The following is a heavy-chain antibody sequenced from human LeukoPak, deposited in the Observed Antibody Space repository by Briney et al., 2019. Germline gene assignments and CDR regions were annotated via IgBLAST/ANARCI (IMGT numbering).Heavy chain of an antibody. J-gene: IGHJ4*02. CDR3: ARGSTYYDSSGQVPFDY. CDR2: ISGSGGST. Sequence: GGSLRLSCAASGFTFSSYAMSWVRQAPGKGLEWVSAISGSGGSTYYADSVKGRFTISRDNGKNTLYLQMNSLRAEDTAVYYCARGSTYYDSSGQVPFDYWGQGTLVTVSS. D-gene: IGHD3-22*01. CDR1: GFTFSSYA. V-gene: IGHV3-23*01.